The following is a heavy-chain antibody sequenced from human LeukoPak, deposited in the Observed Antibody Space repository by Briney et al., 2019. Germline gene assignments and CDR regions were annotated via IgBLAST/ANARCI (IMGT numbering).Heavy chain of an antibody. D-gene: IGHD1-26*01. Sequence: PGGPLRLSCAASGFTFDNYAMSWVRQAPGKGLEWVSAIVQGGSVTFYTDSVKGRFTISRDDSENTLYLQMNSLRVEDTALYYCAKGTAQWELYDYWGQGTLVTVSS. CDR3: AKGTAQWELYDY. V-gene: IGHV3-23*05. J-gene: IGHJ4*02. CDR2: IVQGGSVT. CDR1: GFTFDNYA.